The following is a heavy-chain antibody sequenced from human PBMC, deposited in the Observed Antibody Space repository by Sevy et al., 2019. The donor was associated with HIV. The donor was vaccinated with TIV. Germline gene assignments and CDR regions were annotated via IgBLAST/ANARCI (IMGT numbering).Heavy chain of an antibody. CDR1: GFTFSSYG. V-gene: IGHV3-33*01. J-gene: IGHJ4*02. D-gene: IGHD4-17*01. CDR2: MWFDGSNT. CDR3: ARDLEFYDNGDYGPAFMPDY. Sequence: GGSLRLSCAASGFTFSSYGMHWVRQAPGKGLEWVALMWFDGSNTYYADSVKGRFTISRDIAKNTLHLQMNSLRGEDTAVYYCARDLEFYDNGDYGPAFMPDYWGQGTLVTVSS.